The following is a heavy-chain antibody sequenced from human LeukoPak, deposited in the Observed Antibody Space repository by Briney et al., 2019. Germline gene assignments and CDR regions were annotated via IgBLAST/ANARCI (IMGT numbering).Heavy chain of an antibody. CDR2: IKQDGGEK. D-gene: IGHD6-19*01. J-gene: IGHJ5*02. CDR1: GFTFSSYW. CDR3: ARDEAVAAIEWSWFDP. Sequence: GGSLRLSCAASGFTFSSYWMSWVRQAQGKGREWVANIKQDGGEKYYVDSVKGRFTISRDNAKNSLYLQMNSLRAEDTAVYYCARDEAVAAIEWSWFDPWGQGTLVTVPS. V-gene: IGHV3-7*01.